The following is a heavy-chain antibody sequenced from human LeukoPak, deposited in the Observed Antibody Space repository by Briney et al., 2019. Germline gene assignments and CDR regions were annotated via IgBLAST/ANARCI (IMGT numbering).Heavy chain of an antibody. J-gene: IGHJ4*02. Sequence: ASVKVSCKASGYTFTGYYMHWGRQAPGQGLEWMGWINPNSGGTNYAQKFQGRVTMTGDTSISTAYMELSRLRSDDTAVYYCARMVRTVWDGQLDSSDYWGQGTLVTVSS. V-gene: IGHV1-2*02. CDR1: GYTFTGYY. CDR3: ARMVRTVWDGQLDSSDY. CDR2: INPNSGGT. D-gene: IGHD3-10*01.